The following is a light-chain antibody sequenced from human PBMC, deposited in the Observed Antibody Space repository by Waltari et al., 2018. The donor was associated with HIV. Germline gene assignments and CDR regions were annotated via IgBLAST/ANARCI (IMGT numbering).Light chain of an antibody. V-gene: IGKV3-20*01. CDR1: QTISSTY. J-gene: IGKJ1*01. CDR2: GAS. CDR3: QQYIGSPRT. Sequence: IALTQSPGTLSLSPGERATLSCRASQTISSTYLAWYQQRPGQAPRLLSYGASSRATGIPDRFSGRGSGTEFTLTISSLEPEDCAVYYCQQYIGSPRTFGQGTKVELK.